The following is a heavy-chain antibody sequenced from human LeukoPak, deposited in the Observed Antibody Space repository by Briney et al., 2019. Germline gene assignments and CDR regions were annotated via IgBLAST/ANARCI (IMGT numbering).Heavy chain of an antibody. Sequence: SETLSLTCTVSGGSISSSSYYWGWIRQPPGKGLEWIGYIYYSGGTNYNPSLKSRVTISVDTSKNQFSLKLSSVTAADTAVYYCARGGYSYPYYFDYWGQGTLVTVSS. J-gene: IGHJ4*02. CDR1: GGSISSSSYY. CDR2: IYYSGGT. CDR3: ARGGYSYPYYFDY. D-gene: IGHD5-18*01. V-gene: IGHV4-61*05.